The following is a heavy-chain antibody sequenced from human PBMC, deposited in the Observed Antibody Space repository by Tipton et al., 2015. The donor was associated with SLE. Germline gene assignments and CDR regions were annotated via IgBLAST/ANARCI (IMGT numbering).Heavy chain of an antibody. J-gene: IGHJ3*02. CDR2: IHHSEGP. CDR3: ATGRVVRFRGTLPEYAFNI. D-gene: IGHD3-3*01. Sequence: TLSLTCSVSDGSIDTSYWSWIRHSPGKGLEWIGYIHHSEGPTYSPSLRRRVTMSLATSKNQFSLKLNSVTGADTAVYYCATGRVVRFRGTLPEYAFNIWGQGTMVTVSS. CDR1: DGSIDTSY. V-gene: IGHV4-59*01.